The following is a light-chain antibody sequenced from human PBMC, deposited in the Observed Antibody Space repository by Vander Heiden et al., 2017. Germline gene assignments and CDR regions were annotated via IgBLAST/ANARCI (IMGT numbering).Light chain of an antibody. CDR3: QQYDSNLWT. CDR1: QSISSY. Sequence: IHTNHSPSSLSASVGDRVTITCRASQSISSYLDWYQQKPGKAPKLLIYAASSLESGVPSRFSGSGSGTDFTLTISRLQPEDFATYYCQQYDSNLWTFGPGTKVEIK. V-gene: IGKV1-39*01. CDR2: AAS. J-gene: IGKJ1*01.